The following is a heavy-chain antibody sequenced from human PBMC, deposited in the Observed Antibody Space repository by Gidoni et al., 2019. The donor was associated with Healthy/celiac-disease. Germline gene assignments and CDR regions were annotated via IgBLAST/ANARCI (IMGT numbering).Heavy chain of an antibody. CDR1: GGSISSYY. J-gene: IGHJ5*02. Sequence: QVQLQESVPGLVMPSETLSLPCPVSGGSISSYYWHWIRQSPGKGLEWIGYIYYSGSTNYNPSLKSRVTIAVDKSKNQYSLKLSSVTAADTAVYYWARCAGTNWFDPWGQGTLVTVSS. V-gene: IGHV4-59*01. CDR2: IYYSGST. D-gene: IGHD6-13*01. CDR3: ARCAGTNWFDP.